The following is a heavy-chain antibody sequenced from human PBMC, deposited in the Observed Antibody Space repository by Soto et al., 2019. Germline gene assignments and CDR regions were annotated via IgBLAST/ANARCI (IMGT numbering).Heavy chain of an antibody. Sequence: AGSLRLSCTASGVTFSDHGMHGVRQAPGKGLEWVSSISGSVGSTFYADSVKGRFTISRDNSMNTLYLQMNSLRAEDTAVYYCAKDRTIASRNFDSWGQGALVTVSS. CDR1: GVTFSDHG. D-gene: IGHD6-6*01. CDR3: AKDRTIASRNFDS. J-gene: IGHJ4*02. V-gene: IGHV3-23*01. CDR2: ISGSVGST.